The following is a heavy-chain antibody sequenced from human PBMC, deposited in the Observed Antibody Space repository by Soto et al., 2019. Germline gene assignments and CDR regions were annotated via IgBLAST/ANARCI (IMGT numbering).Heavy chain of an antibody. D-gene: IGHD3-3*01. Sequence: DLEWIGYIYYSGSTYYNPSLKSRVTISVDTSKNQFSLKLSSVTAADTAVYYCAREEKEDFWSGYGFDYYYYMDVWGKGTTVTVSS. V-gene: IGHV4-31*02. CDR3: AREEKEDFWSGYGFDYYYYMDV. J-gene: IGHJ6*03. CDR2: IYYSGST.